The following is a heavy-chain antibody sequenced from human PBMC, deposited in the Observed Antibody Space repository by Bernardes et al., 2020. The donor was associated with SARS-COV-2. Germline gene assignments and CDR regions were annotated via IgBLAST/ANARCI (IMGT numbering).Heavy chain of an antibody. CDR2: ISAYNGKT. CDR3: ATTSGDRRVAYHYGMDV. CDR1: GYTFTHYY. J-gene: IGHJ6*02. Sequence: ASVKVSCKASGYTFTHYYIHWVRQAPGQGLEWMGWISAYNGKTNYAQRLQGRVTMTTDTSTSTAYMELRSLRSDDTAVYYCATTSGDRRVAYHYGMDVWGQGTTVTVSS. V-gene: IGHV1-18*04. D-gene: IGHD1-26*01.